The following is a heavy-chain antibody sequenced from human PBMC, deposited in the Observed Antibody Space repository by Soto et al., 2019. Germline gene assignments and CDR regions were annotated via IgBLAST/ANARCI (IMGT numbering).Heavy chain of an antibody. J-gene: IGHJ6*02. CDR3: ARGGRTIFGVVIRYYYYGMDV. D-gene: IGHD3-3*01. CDR2: INHSGIT. Sequence: PSETLSLTCAVYGGSFSGYYWSWIRQPPGEGLEWIWEINHSGITNYSPSLKSRVTISVDTYKNQFSLKLSSVTAADTAVYYCARGGRTIFGVVIRYYYYGMDVWGQGTTVT. CDR1: GGSFSGYY. V-gene: IGHV4-34*01.